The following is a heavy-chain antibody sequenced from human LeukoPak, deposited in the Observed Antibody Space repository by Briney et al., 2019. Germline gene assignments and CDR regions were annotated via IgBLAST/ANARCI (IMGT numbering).Heavy chain of an antibody. D-gene: IGHD6-13*01. J-gene: IGHJ4*02. CDR1: GGSISSYY. Sequence: SETLSLTCTVSGGSISSYYWSWIRQPPGKGLEWIGYIYYSGSTNYNPSLKSRATISVDTSKNQFSLKLSSVTAADTAVYYCARQGAGYSSSWYLGYYFDYWGQGTLVTVSS. V-gene: IGHV4-59*01. CDR2: IYYSGST. CDR3: ARQGAGYSSSWYLGYYFDY.